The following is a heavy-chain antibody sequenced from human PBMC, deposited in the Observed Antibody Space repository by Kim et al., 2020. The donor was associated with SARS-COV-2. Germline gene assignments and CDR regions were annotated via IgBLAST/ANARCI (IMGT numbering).Heavy chain of an antibody. CDR1: GGSISSSSYY. CDR2: IYYSGST. Sequence: SETLSLTCTVSGGSISSSSYYWGWIRQPPGKGLEWIGSIYYSGSTYYNPSLKSRVTISVDTSKNQFSLKLSSVTAADTAVYYCARTGLVYEDYGFDYWGQGTLVTVSS. V-gene: IGHV4-39*01. J-gene: IGHJ4*02. D-gene: IGHD4-17*01. CDR3: ARTGLVYEDYGFDY.